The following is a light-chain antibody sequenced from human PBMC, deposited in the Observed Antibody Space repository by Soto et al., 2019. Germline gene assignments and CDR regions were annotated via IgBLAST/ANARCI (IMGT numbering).Light chain of an antibody. CDR1: QNISSY. CDR2: DVS. J-gene: IGKJ1*01. CDR3: QQRSNWPRT. Sequence: IVLTQSPVTLSSSPGERATLSCRASQNISSYLIWYQQKPGQAPRLLMYDVSNRATGIPARFSGSGSGTDFTLTISSLEPEDLAVYYCQQRSNWPRTFGQGTKVDIK. V-gene: IGKV3-11*01.